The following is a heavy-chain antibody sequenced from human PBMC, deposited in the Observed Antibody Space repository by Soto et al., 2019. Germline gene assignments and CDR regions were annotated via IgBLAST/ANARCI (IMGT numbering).Heavy chain of an antibody. CDR1: GYSFTSYW. V-gene: IGHV5-51*01. D-gene: IGHD6-13*01. CDR3: ARTSAAGKYYYGMAV. Sequence: GESLKISCKGSGYSFTSYWIGWVRQMPGKGLEWMGIIYPGDPDTRYSPSFQGQVTISADKSISTAYLQWSSLKASDTAMYYCARTSAAGKYYYGMAVWGQGTTVTVSS. CDR2: IYPGDPDT. J-gene: IGHJ6*02.